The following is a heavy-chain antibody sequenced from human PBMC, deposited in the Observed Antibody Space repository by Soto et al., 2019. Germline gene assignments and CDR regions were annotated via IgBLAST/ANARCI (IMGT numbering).Heavy chain of an antibody. CDR3: ATLRGVDC. Sequence: SWVRQAPGKGLEWVSAISGSGGSTYYADSVKGRFTISRENSKNTLYLQMNSLRAEDTAVYYCATLRGVDCWGQGTLVTVSS. J-gene: IGHJ4*02. V-gene: IGHV3-23*01. D-gene: IGHD3-10*01. CDR2: ISGSGGST.